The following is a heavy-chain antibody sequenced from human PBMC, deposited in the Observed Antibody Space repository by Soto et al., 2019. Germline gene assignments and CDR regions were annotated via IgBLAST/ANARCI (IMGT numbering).Heavy chain of an antibody. CDR2: VSHAGRNT. CDR3: AEGGRQWLVTSDFNY. V-gene: IGHV3-30*03. D-gene: IGHD6-19*01. CDR1: GFTFSDYA. Sequence: VQLVEAGGGVVQPGRSLRLSCAASGFTFSDYAMHWVRQAPGKGLEWVAVVSHAGRNTHYAVSVKGRFTISRDSSKNTVSLEMTSLRAEDTAVYYCAEGGRQWLVTSDFNYWGQGALVTVSS. J-gene: IGHJ4*02.